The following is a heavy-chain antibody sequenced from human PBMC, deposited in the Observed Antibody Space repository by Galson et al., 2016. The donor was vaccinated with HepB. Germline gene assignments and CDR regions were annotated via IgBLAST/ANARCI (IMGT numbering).Heavy chain of an antibody. D-gene: IGHD3-22*01. V-gene: IGHV4-34*01. CDR2: INHSGST. J-gene: IGHJ4*02. Sequence: ETLSLTCAVYGGSFSGYYWRWIRQPPGQGLEWIGEINHSGSTNYNPSLKSQVTISVDTAKNQFSLKLSSVTAADAAVYYGARRRYDDSSGHFWGFYFDYWGQGSLVTVSS. CDR3: ARRRYDDSSGHFWGFYFDY. CDR1: GGSFSGYY.